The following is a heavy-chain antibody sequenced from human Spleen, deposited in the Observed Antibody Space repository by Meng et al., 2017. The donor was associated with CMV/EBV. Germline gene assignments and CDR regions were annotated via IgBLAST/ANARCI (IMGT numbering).Heavy chain of an antibody. D-gene: IGHD6-13*01. CDR2: INNSTGIT. CDR3: ARDDESWYCFDC. Sequence: KASENTFADYYKHWGQQAAGQGLQRMGRINNSTGITDYAQLYRGRITMTEDTTINTAYMELSNLRSDDTAVYYWARDDESWYCFDCWGQGTLVTVSS. V-gene: IGHV1-2*02. J-gene: IGHJ4*02. CDR1: ENTFADYY.